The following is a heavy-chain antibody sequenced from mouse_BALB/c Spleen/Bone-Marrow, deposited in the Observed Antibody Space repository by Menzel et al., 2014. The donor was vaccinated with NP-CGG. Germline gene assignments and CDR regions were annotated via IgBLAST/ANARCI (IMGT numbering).Heavy chain of an antibody. V-gene: IGHV1-5*01. Sequence: VHVKQSGTVLARPGASVKMSCKASGYTFTSYWMHWVKQRPGQDLEWIGAIYPGNSDTGYNQKFKGKAKLTAVTSTSTAYMELSSLTNEDSAVYYCTSDYDDYWGQGTTLTVSS. CDR2: IYPGNSDT. D-gene: IGHD2-4*01. CDR3: TSDYDDY. CDR1: GYTFTSYW. J-gene: IGHJ2*01.